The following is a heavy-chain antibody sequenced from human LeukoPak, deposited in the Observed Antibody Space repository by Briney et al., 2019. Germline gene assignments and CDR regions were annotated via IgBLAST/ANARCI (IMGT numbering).Heavy chain of an antibody. CDR3: ARDHGDYYGMDV. J-gene: IGHJ6*02. D-gene: IGHD3-10*01. V-gene: IGHV3-30-3*01. Sequence: GRSLRLSCAASGFTFSSYAMHWVRQAPGKGLEWVAVISYDGSNKYYADSVKGRFTISRDNSKNTLCLQMNSLRAEDTAVYYCARDHGDYYGMDVWGQGTTVTVSS. CDR1: GFTFSSYA. CDR2: ISYDGSNK.